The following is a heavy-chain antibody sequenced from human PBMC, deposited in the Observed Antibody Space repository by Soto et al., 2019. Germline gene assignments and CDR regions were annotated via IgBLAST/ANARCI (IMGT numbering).Heavy chain of an antibody. CDR3: AKNGQPPYYYYGMDV. CDR2: ISGYNGDT. CDR1: GYNITRYG. V-gene: IGHV1-18*03. D-gene: IGHD2-8*01. Sequence: QGQLVQSGGEVKKPGASVKVSCKASGYNITRYGMRWVRQAPGQGIEWMGWISGYNGDTKYAQKFQGRVTMTVDTSTTTAYMELRSLTSDDMAVYYCAKNGQPPYYYYGMDVWGQGTTVTVSS. J-gene: IGHJ6*02.